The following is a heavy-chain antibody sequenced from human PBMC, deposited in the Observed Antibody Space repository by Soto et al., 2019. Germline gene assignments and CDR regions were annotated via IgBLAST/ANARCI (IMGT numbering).Heavy chain of an antibody. CDR2: IGTAGDP. D-gene: IGHD2-15*01. CDR3: ARGNFCSGGSCYPGDAFDI. CDR1: GFTFSSYD. Sequence: TGGSLRLSCAAFGFTFSSYDMHWVRQATGKGLEWVSAIGTAGDPYYPGSVKGRFTISRENAKNSLYLQMNSLRAGDTAVYYCARGNFCSGGSCYPGDAFDIWGQGTMVTVSS. J-gene: IGHJ3*02. V-gene: IGHV3-13*05.